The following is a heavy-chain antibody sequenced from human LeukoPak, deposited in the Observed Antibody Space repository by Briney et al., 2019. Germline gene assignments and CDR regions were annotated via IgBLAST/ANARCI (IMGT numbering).Heavy chain of an antibody. CDR1: GVSVSSSKW. D-gene: IGHD5-24*01. Sequence: PSETLSLTCVVSGVSVSSSKWWSWVRQPPGKGLEWIGQVYHDGGTKYNPSLKSRVTILVDKSKNQFSLKLSSVTAADTAVYYCARALRNTREIEFDPWGQGTLVTVSS. J-gene: IGHJ5*02. CDR3: ARALRNTREIEFDP. CDR2: VYHDGGT. V-gene: IGHV4-4*02.